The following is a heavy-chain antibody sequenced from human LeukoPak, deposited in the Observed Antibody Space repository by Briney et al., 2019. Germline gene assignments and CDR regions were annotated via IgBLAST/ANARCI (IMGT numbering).Heavy chain of an antibody. J-gene: IGHJ6*03. CDR2: IYHSGST. CDR1: GYSISSGYY. V-gene: IGHV4-38-2*02. CDR3: EGYYYYMDV. Sequence: PSETLSLTCTVSGYSISSGYYWGWIRQPPGKGLEWIGSIYHSGSTYYNPSLKSRVTISVDTSKNQFSLKLSSVTAADTAVYYCEGYYYYMDVWGKRTTVTVSS.